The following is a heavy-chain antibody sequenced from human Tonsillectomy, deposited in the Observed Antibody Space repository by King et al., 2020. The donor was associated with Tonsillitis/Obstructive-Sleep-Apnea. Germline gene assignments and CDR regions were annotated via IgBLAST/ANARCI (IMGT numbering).Heavy chain of an antibody. Sequence: VQLVESGGGLVQPGGSLRLSCAASGFTFSSYWMHWVRQAPGKGLVWVSRINSGGSSTNYADSVKGRFTISRDNAKNTLYLQMNSLGAEDTAVYYCASRGIAAAGFDYWGQGTLVTVSS. CDR2: INSGGSST. V-gene: IGHV3-74*01. CDR1: GFTFSSYW. J-gene: IGHJ4*02. CDR3: ASRGIAAAGFDY. D-gene: IGHD6-13*01.